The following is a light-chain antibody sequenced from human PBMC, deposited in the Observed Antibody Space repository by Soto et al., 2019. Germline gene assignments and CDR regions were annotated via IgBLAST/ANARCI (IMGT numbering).Light chain of an antibody. CDR3: ATWDDSLSDPV. CDR1: SSNIGSNT. J-gene: IGLJ3*02. CDR2: RNN. V-gene: IGLV1-44*01. Sequence: QLVLAQPPSASGTPGQRVTISCSGGSSNIGSNTVNWYQHLPGTAPKLLIYRNNQRPSGVPDRFSGSKSGTSASLAISRLQSEDEADYYCATWDDSLSDPVFGGGTQLTVL.